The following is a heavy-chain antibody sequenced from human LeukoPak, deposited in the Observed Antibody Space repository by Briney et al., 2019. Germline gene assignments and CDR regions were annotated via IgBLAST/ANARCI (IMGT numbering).Heavy chain of an antibody. CDR3: ARDARAGYSLPLDY. Sequence: PGGSLRLSCAASGFTFSSYEMNWVRQAPGKGLEWISYISSSGSTIYYADSVKGRFTISRDNAKNSLYLQMNSLRAEDTAVYYCARDARAGYSLPLDYWGQGTLVTVSS. CDR1: GFTFSSYE. J-gene: IGHJ4*02. V-gene: IGHV3-48*03. CDR2: ISSSGSTI. D-gene: IGHD2-15*01.